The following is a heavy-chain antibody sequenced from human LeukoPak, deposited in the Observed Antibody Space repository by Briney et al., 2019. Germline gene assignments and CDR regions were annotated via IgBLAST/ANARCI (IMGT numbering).Heavy chain of an antibody. D-gene: IGHD3-10*01. V-gene: IGHV1-24*01. CDR2: FDPEEGET. J-gene: IGHJ4*02. Sequence: EASVKVSCKVSGYTLTELSMHWVRQAPGKGLEWMGGFDPEEGETIYAQKFQGRVTMTEDTSTDTAYMALSSLRSEDTAVSYCATLGTMVRRYFDYWGQGTLVTVSS. CDR1: GYTLTELS. CDR3: ATLGTMVRRYFDY.